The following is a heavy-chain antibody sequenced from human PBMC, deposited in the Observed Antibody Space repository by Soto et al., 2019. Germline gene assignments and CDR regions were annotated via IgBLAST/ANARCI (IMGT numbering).Heavy chain of an antibody. V-gene: IGHV4-39*01. D-gene: IGHD3-3*01. Sequence: SETLSLTCTVSGGSISSSSYYWGWIRQPPGKGLEWIGSIYYSGSTYYNPSLKSRVTISVDTSKNQFSLKLSSVTAADTPVYYCATQYYDFWSGYYGAWFDPWGQGTLVTVSS. CDR3: ATQYYDFWSGYYGAWFDP. J-gene: IGHJ5*02. CDR1: GGSISSSSYY. CDR2: IYYSGST.